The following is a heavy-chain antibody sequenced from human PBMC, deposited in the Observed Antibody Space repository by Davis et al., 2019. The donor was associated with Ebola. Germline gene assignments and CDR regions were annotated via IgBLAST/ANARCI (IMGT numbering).Heavy chain of an antibody. CDR2: IDHSGST. D-gene: IGHD2-2*02. CDR1: GGPFSGYY. CDR3: SSGIPGY. V-gene: IGHV4-34*01. J-gene: IGHJ4*02. Sequence: SETLSLTCAVYGGPFSGYYWSWIRQPPGKGLEWTGEIDHSGSTKYNPSLKSRVTISLDASKNQFSLKLSSVTAADTSVYYCSSGIPGYWGQGTLVTVSS.